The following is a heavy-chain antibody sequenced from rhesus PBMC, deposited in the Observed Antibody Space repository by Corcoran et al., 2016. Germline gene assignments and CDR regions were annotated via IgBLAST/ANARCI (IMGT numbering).Heavy chain of an antibody. Sequence: EVQLVESGGGLAKPGGYLRLSCAASGFTFSDHYMHWVRQAAGKGLGWVSGISYTGGSPWYAGSVKGRFTISRENAKNTLYLQMDSLRAEDTAVYYCAGAKGGSWNPFDYWGQGVLVTVSS. D-gene: IGHD6-25*01. J-gene: IGHJ4*01. CDR3: AGAKGGSWNPFDY. CDR1: GFTFSDHY. CDR2: ISYTGGSP. V-gene: IGHV3-59*01.